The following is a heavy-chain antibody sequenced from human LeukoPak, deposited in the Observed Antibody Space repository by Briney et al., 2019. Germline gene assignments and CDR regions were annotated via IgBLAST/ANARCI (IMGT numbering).Heavy chain of an antibody. D-gene: IGHD3-22*01. CDR2: INPNSGGT. Sequence: ASVKVSCKASGYTFTGYYMHWVRQAPGQGLEWMGWINPNSGGTNYAQKFQGRVTISVDTSKNQFSLKLSSVTAADTAVYYCARSSPSYYYDSIPHFDYWGQGTLVTVSS. CDR1: GYTFTGYY. J-gene: IGHJ4*02. CDR3: ARSSPSYYYDSIPHFDY. V-gene: IGHV1-2*02.